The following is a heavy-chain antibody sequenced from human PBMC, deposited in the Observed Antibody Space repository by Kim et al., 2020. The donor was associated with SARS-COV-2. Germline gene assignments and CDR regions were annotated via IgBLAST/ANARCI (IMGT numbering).Heavy chain of an antibody. CDR2: PSDGHT. Sequence: PSDGHTSYAQKFQGRVTMNRDTSTSTVYMELSSQRSDDTAVYYCARSGMDVWGQGTTVTVSS. CDR3: ARSGMDV. J-gene: IGHJ6*02. V-gene: IGHV1-46*01.